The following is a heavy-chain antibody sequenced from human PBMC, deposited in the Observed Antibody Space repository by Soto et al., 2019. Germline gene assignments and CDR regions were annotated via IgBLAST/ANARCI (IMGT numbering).Heavy chain of an antibody. CDR2: IYYTGST. D-gene: IGHD2-8*01. J-gene: IGHJ4*02. V-gene: IGHV4-59*08. Sequence: SETLSLTCTVSGGSISIYYWSWIRQPPGKGLEWIGYIYYTGSTNYNPSLKSRVTISVNTSKNQFTLKLTSVTAADTAMYYCARHNNGFDYWGQGTLVTVSS. CDR1: GGSISIYY. CDR3: ARHNNGFDY.